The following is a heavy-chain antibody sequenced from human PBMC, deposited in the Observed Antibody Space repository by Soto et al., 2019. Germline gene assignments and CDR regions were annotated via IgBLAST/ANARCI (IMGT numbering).Heavy chain of an antibody. CDR2: ISHDGHA. J-gene: IGHJ5*02. D-gene: IGHD4-17*01. V-gene: IGHV4-39*01. Sequence: PSETLSLTCSVLDDSISDSRYYWGWIRQSPEKGLEWIGSISHDGHAYYNTPLKRRFTLFAETARNQFSLNMKSVTVADTALYFCARQVCGDYLGGNWFDTWGQGAPVTVSS. CDR1: DDSISDSRYY. CDR3: ARQVCGDYLGGNWFDT.